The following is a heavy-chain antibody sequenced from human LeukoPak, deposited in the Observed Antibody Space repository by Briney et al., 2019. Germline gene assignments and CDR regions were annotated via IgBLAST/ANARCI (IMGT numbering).Heavy chain of an antibody. V-gene: IGHV3-7*01. CDR3: ARGGTSGYSSTRHFWGGNYYFDY. CDR1: GFTFSHYW. Sequence: GGSLRLSCAASGFTFSHYWMTWFRQAPGKGLQWVANIKNDGSEKYYVDSVRGRFTISRDNAKNSLFLQMNSLMAEDTAVYYCARGGTSGYSSTRHFWGGNYYFDYWGQGSLVTVSS. J-gene: IGHJ4*02. D-gene: IGHD2-2*01. CDR2: IKNDGSEK.